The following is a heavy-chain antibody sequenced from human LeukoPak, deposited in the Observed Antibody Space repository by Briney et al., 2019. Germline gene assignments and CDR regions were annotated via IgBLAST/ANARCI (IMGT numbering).Heavy chain of an antibody. CDR2: ISGSGDNT. CDR1: GFTFSSYA. V-gene: IGHV3-23*01. CDR3: AKDGVQLWLHGY. D-gene: IGHD5-18*01. Sequence: GGSLRLSCAASGFTFSSYAMSWVRQAPGKGLEWVSGISGSGDNTYYADSVKGRFTISRDNSKNTLYLQMNSLRAEDTAVYYCAKDGVQLWLHGYRGQGTLATVSS. J-gene: IGHJ4*02.